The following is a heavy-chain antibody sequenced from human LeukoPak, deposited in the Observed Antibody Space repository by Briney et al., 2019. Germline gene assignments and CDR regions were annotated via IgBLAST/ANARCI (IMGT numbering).Heavy chain of an antibody. CDR1: GYSFTSYW. J-gene: IGHJ4*02. Sequence: GESLKISCKGSGYSFTSYWIGWVRKMPGKGLEWMGIIYPGDSDTRYSPSFQGQVTISADKSISTAYLQWSSLKASDTAMYYCARQGCSGGSRYFGFFDYWGQGTLVTVSS. D-gene: IGHD2-15*01. V-gene: IGHV5-51*01. CDR2: IYPGDSDT. CDR3: ARQGCSGGSRYFGFFDY.